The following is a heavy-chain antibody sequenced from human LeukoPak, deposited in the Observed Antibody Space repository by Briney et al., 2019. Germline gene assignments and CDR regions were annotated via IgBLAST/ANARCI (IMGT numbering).Heavy chain of an antibody. J-gene: IGHJ4*02. CDR1: GFTFSSHW. Sequence: PGGSLRLSCAASGFTFSSHWMSWVRQAPGKGLEWVANIKQDGSEKYYVDSVKGRFTISRDNAKNSLYLQMNSLRAEDTAVYYCARAELYYYDSSGYSWGQGTLVTVSS. CDR3: ARAELYYYDSSGYS. CDR2: IKQDGSEK. V-gene: IGHV3-7*05. D-gene: IGHD3-22*01.